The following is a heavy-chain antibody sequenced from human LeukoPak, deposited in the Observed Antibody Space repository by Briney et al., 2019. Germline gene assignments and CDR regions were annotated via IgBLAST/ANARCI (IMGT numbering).Heavy chain of an antibody. V-gene: IGHV4-39*01. D-gene: IGHD4-11*01. CDR2: IYYSGST. CDR3: ARRGYSNSDFDY. Sequence: PSETLSLTCTVSGGSISSSSYYWGWIRQPPGKGLEWIGSIYYSGSTYYNPSLKSRVTISVDTSKNQFSLKLSSVTAADTAVYYCARRGYSNSDFDYWGQGTLVTVSS. J-gene: IGHJ4*02. CDR1: GGSISSSSYY.